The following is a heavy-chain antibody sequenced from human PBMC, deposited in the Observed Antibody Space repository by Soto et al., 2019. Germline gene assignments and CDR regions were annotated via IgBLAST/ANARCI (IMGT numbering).Heavy chain of an antibody. CDR1: GFTFRNNV. V-gene: IGHV3-23*04. Sequence: EVQLVESGGGLVQPGGSLRLSCAASGFTFRNNVMNWVRQAPGRGLEWVSAITDNGGSTYYADSVKGRCTISRDNSKNTLCLQMNRLRAEATAVYYCAKEVYGAARGGMDVWGQGTTVTVSS. J-gene: IGHJ6*02. CDR2: ITDNGGST. D-gene: IGHD3-10*01. CDR3: AKEVYGAARGGMDV.